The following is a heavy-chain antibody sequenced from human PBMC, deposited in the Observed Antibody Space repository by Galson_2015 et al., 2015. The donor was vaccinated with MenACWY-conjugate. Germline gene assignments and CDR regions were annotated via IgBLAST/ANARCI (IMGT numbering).Heavy chain of an antibody. CDR3: ARAADGAMVLPVDVFDL. D-gene: IGHD2-8*02. V-gene: IGHV1-3*01. J-gene: IGHJ3*01. CDR1: GYTFTLYA. CDR2: INAGNGST. Sequence: SVKVSCKAAGYTFTLYAMHWVRQAPGQRLEWMGWINAGNGSTKYSQKFQDRVIISRDIAASTVYMEVTSLGSEDTGVYFCARAADGAMVLPVDVFDLWGQGTRVTVSS.